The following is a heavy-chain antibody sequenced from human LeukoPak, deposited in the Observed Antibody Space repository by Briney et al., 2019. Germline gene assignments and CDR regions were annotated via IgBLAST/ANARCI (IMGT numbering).Heavy chain of an antibody. J-gene: IGHJ4*02. CDR1: GFTFSTYG. CDR2: IWYDGSNK. D-gene: IGHD6-13*01. Sequence: PGRSLRLSCGASGFTFSTYGMQWIRQAPGKGLEWVAVIWYDGSNKYYADSVKGRFTVSRDNSKNTLYVQMNSLRAEDTAVYYCARSMAAADYWGQGTLVTVSS. V-gene: IGHV3-33*01. CDR3: ARSMAAADY.